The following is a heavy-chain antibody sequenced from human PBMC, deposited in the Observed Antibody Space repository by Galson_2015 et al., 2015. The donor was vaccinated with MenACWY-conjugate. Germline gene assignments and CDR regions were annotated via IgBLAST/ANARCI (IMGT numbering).Heavy chain of an antibody. D-gene: IGHD2/OR15-2a*01. Sequence: SLRLSCAASGFTFSNAWMTWVRQAPGKGLEWVCRIKSKTHSGTPDYAAPVNGRFTISRDDSRNTVYLEMNGLKAEDTGLYYCTTDYFGQYFFDSSGQGTPVTVSS. CDR2: IKSKTHSGTP. CDR3: TTDYFGQYFFDS. J-gene: IGHJ4*02. V-gene: IGHV3-15*01. CDR1: GFTFSNAW.